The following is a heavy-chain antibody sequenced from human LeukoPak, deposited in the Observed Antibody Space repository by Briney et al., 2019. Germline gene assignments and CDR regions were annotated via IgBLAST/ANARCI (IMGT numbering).Heavy chain of an antibody. CDR1: GYTFTGYY. Sequence: GASVKVSCKASGYTFTGYYMHWVRQAPGQGLEWMGWINPNSGGTNYAQKFQGRVTMTRDTSISTAYMELSRLRSDDTAVYYCARASYDILTGFQSSDYWGQGTLVTVSS. CDR2: INPNSGGT. D-gene: IGHD3-9*01. CDR3: ARASYDILTGFQSSDY. V-gene: IGHV1-2*02. J-gene: IGHJ4*02.